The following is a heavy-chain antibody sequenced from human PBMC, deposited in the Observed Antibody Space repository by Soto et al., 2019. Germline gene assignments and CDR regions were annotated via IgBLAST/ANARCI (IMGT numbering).Heavy chain of an antibody. Sequence: EVQLVESGGGLVQPGGSLRLSCPASGFAFGSYWMNWVRQAPGKGLVWVSRINPYETVINYADSVKGRFTISRDNAKNTLYLQMNSLRAEDTAVYYCTSDTFGGRHSWGQGTLVTVSS. D-gene: IGHD2-15*01. J-gene: IGHJ4*02. CDR3: TSDTFGGRHS. V-gene: IGHV3-74*01. CDR2: INPYETVI. CDR1: GFAFGSYW.